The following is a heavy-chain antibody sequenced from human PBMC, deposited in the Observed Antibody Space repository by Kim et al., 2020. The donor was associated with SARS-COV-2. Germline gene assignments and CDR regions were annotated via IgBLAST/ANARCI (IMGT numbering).Heavy chain of an antibody. V-gene: IGHV3-23*01. J-gene: IGHJ6*02. CDR1: GFTFSSYA. Sequence: GGSLRLSCAASGFTFSSYAMSWVRQAPGKGLEWVSAISGSGGSTYYADSVKGRFTISRDNSKNTLYLQMNSLRAEDTAVYYCAKDSRKNYYDSSGFSPWDYYGMDVWGQGTTVTVSS. CDR3: AKDSRKNYYDSSGFSPWDYYGMDV. D-gene: IGHD3-22*01. CDR2: ISGSGGST.